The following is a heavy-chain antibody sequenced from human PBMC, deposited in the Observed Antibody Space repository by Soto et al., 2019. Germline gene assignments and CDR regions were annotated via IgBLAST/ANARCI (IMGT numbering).Heavy chain of an antibody. CDR1: GGSISSYY. V-gene: IGHV4-59*08. J-gene: IGHJ1*01. D-gene: IGHD2-2*02. CDR3: ARHDEICVVVPAAITYFQP. CDR2: IYYSGST. Sequence: SETLSLTCTVSGGSISSYYWSWIRQPPGKGLEWIGYIYYSGSTNYNPSLKSRVTISVDTSKNQFSLKLSSVTAADTAVYYCARHDEICVVVPAAITYFQPWGQGTLVTVSP.